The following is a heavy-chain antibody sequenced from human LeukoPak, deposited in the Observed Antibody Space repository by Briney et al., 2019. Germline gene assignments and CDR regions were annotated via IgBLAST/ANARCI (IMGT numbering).Heavy chain of an antibody. J-gene: IGHJ3*02. CDR2: IYSGGST. CDR3: ARHETQYYSAFDI. D-gene: IGHD3-10*01. Sequence: GGSLRLSCAASGFTVSSNYMSWVRQAPGKGLEWVSVIYSGGSTYYADSVKGRFTISRDNSKNTLYLQMNSLRAEDAAVYYCARHETQYYSAFDIWGQGTMVTVSS. V-gene: IGHV3-53*01. CDR1: GFTVSSNY.